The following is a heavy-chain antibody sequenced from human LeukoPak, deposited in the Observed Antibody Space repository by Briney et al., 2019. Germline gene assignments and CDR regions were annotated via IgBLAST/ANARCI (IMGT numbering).Heavy chain of an antibody. D-gene: IGHD6-19*01. V-gene: IGHV3-7*01. Sequence: PGGSLRLSCAASGFTFSSYWMSWVRQAPGKGLEWVANIKQDGSEKYYVDSVKGRFTISRDNAKNSLYLQMNSLRAEDTAVYYCARLPDEEWLVYWYFDLWGRGTLVTVSS. CDR1: GFTFSSYW. J-gene: IGHJ2*01. CDR2: IKQDGSEK. CDR3: ARLPDEEWLVYWYFDL.